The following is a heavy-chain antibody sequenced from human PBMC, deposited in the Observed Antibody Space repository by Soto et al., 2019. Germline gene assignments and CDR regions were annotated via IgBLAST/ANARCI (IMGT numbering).Heavy chain of an antibody. Sequence: PGGSLRLSCAVSGFTFGSYWMNWVRLIPGKGLEWVAYIKPDGSATYYVDSVKGRFTISRDNAKNSLYLQMNSLRVEDTSVYYCARAGYCGPGCYYYFDYWGQGSLFAVCS. V-gene: IGHV3-7*01. D-gene: IGHD2-21*01. CDR1: GFTFGSYW. J-gene: IGHJ4*02. CDR3: ARAGYCGPGCYYYFDY. CDR2: IKPDGSAT.